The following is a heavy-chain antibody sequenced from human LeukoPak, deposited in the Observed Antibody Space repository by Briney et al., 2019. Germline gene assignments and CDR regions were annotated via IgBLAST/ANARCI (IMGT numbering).Heavy chain of an antibody. CDR2: FDPEDGKT. Sequence: ASVKVSCKVSGYTLTELSIHWVRQAPGKGLEWMGGFDPEDGKTIYAQKFQGRVTMTEDTATDTAYMELSSLRSEDTAVYYCARDGIVVVPAAMQNYYYGMDVWGQGTTVTVSS. D-gene: IGHD2-2*01. CDR3: ARDGIVVVPAAMQNYYYGMDV. CDR1: GYTLTELS. V-gene: IGHV1-24*01. J-gene: IGHJ6*02.